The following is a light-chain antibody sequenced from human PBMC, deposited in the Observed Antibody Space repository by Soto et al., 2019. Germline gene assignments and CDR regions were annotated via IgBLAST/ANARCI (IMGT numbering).Light chain of an antibody. Sequence: IVVSQSSCTVSLSQGERLSXSCRASQTVTSSYLAWYQHTPGHAPRLLIYGASTKATGTPDRFSGSGSGTDFTLTISRLEPEDFAVYYCHQYVRSPFTFVPCTKVDI. CDR3: HQYVRSPFT. CDR1: QTVTSSY. CDR2: GAS. J-gene: IGKJ3*01. V-gene: IGKV3-20*01.